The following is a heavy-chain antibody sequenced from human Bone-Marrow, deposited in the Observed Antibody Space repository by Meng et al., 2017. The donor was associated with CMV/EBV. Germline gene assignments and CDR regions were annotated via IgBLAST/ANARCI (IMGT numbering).Heavy chain of an antibody. J-gene: IGHJ4*02. CDR1: GYNLNGYY. CDR3: ARYPLAVPENGY. Sequence: QVKLVQCGAEVKKSGASVKVSCKPSGYNLNGYYIHWVRQAPGQGLEWMGWIKPNSGDTHYAQKFQGRVTMTRETSISTAYMDLSRLRFDDTAVYFCARYPLAVPENGYWGQGTLVTVSS. D-gene: IGHD2-15*01. CDR2: IKPNSGDT. V-gene: IGHV1-2*02.